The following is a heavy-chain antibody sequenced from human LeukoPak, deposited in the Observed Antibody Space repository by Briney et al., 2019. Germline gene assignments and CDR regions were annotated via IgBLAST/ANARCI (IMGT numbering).Heavy chain of an antibody. D-gene: IGHD2-2*01. Sequence: ASVKVSCKASGYTFTSYYMHWVRPAPGQGLAWMGIINPSGGSTSYAQKFQGRVTMTRDTSTSTVYMELSSLRSEDTAVYYCASGYCSSTSCLYYFDYWGQGTLVTVSS. V-gene: IGHV1-46*01. CDR3: ASGYCSSTSCLYYFDY. J-gene: IGHJ4*02. CDR2: INPSGGST. CDR1: GYTFTSYY.